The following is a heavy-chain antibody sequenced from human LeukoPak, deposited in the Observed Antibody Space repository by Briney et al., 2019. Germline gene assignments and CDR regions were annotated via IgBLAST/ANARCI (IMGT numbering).Heavy chain of an antibody. Sequence: GSLRLSCAASGFTFSNYAMSWVRQAPGKGLEWVSLISGDGGSTYYADTVKGRFTISRDNSKNSLYLQMNSLRTEDTALYYCAKDRAGVSQLDYWGQGTLVTVSS. J-gene: IGHJ4*02. V-gene: IGHV3-43*02. D-gene: IGHD7-27*01. CDR1: GFTFSNYA. CDR3: AKDRAGVSQLDY. CDR2: ISGDGGST.